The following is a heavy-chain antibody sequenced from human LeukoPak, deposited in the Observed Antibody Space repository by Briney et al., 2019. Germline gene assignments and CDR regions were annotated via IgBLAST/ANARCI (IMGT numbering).Heavy chain of an antibody. CDR2: IYYSGST. CDR3: AREESQTWLQTMYYFDY. CDR1: GGSISSGGYY. V-gene: IGHV4-31*03. Sequence: SETLSLTCTVSGGSISSGGYYWSWIRQHPGKGLEWIGYIYYSGSTYYNPSLKSRVTISVDTSKNQFSLKLSSVTAADTAVYYCAREESQTWLQTMYYFDYWGQGSLVTVSS. J-gene: IGHJ4*02. D-gene: IGHD5-24*01.